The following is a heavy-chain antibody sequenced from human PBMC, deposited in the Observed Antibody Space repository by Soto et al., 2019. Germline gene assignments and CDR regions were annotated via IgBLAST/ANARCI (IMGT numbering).Heavy chain of an antibody. V-gene: IGHV4-59*11. J-gene: IGHJ4*02. CDR2: IYYRGST. CDR1: GGSSSSHY. D-gene: IGHD5-18*01. Sequence: SETLSLTCTSSGGSSSSHYLSWIRQPPGKGLEWIGYIYYRGSTNYNPSLESRVTISVDTSKNQFSLKLTSVTAADTAVYYCARRYGYSFDYWGQGTLVTVSS. CDR3: ARRYGYSFDY.